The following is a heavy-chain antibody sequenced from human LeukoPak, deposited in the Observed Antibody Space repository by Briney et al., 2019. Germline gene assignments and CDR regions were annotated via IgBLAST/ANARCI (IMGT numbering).Heavy chain of an antibody. CDR2: IYSGGST. CDR3: ARDQYYDSSYIDY. CDR1: GFTVSSNY. D-gene: IGHD3-22*01. V-gene: IGHV3-53*01. Sequence: GGSLRLSCAASGFTVSSNYMSWVRQAPGKGLEWVSVIYSGGSTYYADSVKGRFTISRDNSKNTLYLQMNSLRAEDTAVYYCARDQYYDSSYIDYRGQGTLVTVSS. J-gene: IGHJ4*02.